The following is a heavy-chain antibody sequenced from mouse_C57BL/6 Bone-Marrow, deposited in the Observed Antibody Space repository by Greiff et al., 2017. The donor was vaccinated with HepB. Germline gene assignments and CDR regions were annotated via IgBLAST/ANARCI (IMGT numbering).Heavy chain of an antibody. CDR1: GFTFTDYY. J-gene: IGHJ2*01. D-gene: IGHD1-1*01. Sequence: EVMLVESGGGLVQPGGSLSLSCAASGFTFTDYYMSWVRQPPGKALEWLGFIRNKANGYTTEYSASVKGRFTISRDNSQSSLYLQMNALRAEDRATYYCARYYYGSSYYFDDWGQGTTLTVSS. CDR3: ARYYYGSSYYFDD. V-gene: IGHV7-3*01. CDR2: IRNKANGYTT.